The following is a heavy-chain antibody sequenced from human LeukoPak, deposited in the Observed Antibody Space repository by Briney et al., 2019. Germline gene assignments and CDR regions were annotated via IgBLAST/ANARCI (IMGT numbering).Heavy chain of an antibody. CDR3: ARELSGGDLPYYFDY. CDR2: IIPIFGTA. CDR1: GGTFSSYA. Sequence: GASVKVSCKAYGGTFSSYAISWVRQAPGQGLEWMGGIIPIFGTANYAQKFQGRVTITADESTSTAYMELSSLRSEDTAVYYCARELSGGDLPYYFDYWGQGTLVTVSS. D-gene: IGHD2-21*01. V-gene: IGHV1-69*13. J-gene: IGHJ4*02.